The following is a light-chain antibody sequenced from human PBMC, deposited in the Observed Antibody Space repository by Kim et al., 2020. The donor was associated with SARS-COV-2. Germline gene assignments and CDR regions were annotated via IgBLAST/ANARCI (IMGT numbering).Light chain of an antibody. CDR2: GNS. V-gene: IGLV1-40*01. J-gene: IGLJ1*01. CDR3: QSYDNSLSGYV. CDR1: ISNIGAGYD. Sequence: QSVLTQPPSVSGAPGQRVTISCTGGISNIGAGYDVHWYQQLPATAPKLLIYGNSNRPSGVPDRFSGSKSDTSASLAITGLQAEDEADYYCQSYDNSLSGYVFGSGTKVTVL.